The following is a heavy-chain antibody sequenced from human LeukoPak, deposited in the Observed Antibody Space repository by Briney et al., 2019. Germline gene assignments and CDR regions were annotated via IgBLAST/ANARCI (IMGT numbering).Heavy chain of an antibody. CDR1: GFNVSNNY. CDR3: ARGGGGGNPFDY. J-gene: IGHJ4*02. D-gene: IGHD4-23*01. Sequence: GGSLRLSCAVSGFNVSNNYMSWVRQPPGKRLAWVSVIYSGGATYYADSVKGRFTISRDNSKNTLYLQMNSLRAEDTAVYYCARGGGGGNPFDYWGQGTLVTVSS. V-gene: IGHV3-53*01. CDR2: IYSGGAT.